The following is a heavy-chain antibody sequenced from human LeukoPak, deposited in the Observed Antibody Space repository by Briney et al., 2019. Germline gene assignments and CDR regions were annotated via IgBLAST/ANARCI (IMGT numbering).Heavy chain of an antibody. Sequence: PGGSLRLSCAASGFTFRNYVIHWVRQAPGKGLEWVAVTSSDLNVKLYADSVKGRFTISRDNSRSTLYLQMNSLRAEDTAVYYCARVSGSYRYFDYWGQGTLVTVSS. D-gene: IGHD1-26*01. V-gene: IGHV3-30-3*01. CDR2: TSSDLNVK. CDR3: ARVSGSYRYFDY. CDR1: GFTFRNYV. J-gene: IGHJ4*02.